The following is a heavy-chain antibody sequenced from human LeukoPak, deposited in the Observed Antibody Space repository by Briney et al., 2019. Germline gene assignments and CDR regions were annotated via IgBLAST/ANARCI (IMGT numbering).Heavy chain of an antibody. CDR2: INPNSGGT. CDR1: GYTFTGYY. Sequence: GASVKVSCKASGYTFTGYYMHWVRQAPGQGLEWMGWINPNSGGTNYAQKFQGRVTMTRDTSISTAYMELSRLRSDDTAVYYCAREAGIAARGGSAFDIWGQGTMVTVSS. D-gene: IGHD6-6*01. V-gene: IGHV1-2*02. CDR3: AREAGIAARGGSAFDI. J-gene: IGHJ3*02.